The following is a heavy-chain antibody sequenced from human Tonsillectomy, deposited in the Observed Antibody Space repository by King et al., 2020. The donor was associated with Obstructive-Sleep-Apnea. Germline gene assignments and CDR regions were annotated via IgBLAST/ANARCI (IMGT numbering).Heavy chain of an antibody. CDR1: GYSISSGYY. CDR2: IYHSGST. D-gene: IGHD3-10*01. V-gene: IGHV4-38-2*02. CDR3: ARGGYYGPGSFFLDV. Sequence: VQLQESGPGLVKPSETLSLTCTVSGYSISSGYYWGWIRQPPGKGLEWIGSIYHSGSTYYNPSLKSRVTISVDTSKNQFSLKLSSVTAADTAVYYCARGGYYGPGSFFLDVWRQGTTVPVSS. J-gene: IGHJ6*02.